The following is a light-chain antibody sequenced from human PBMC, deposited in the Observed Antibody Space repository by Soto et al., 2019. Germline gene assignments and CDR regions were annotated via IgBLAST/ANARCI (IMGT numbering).Light chain of an antibody. V-gene: IGLV1-40*01. Sequence: QSLLTHHPSLSGAPGQRVTISCTGSSSNIGAGYDVHWYQQLPGTAPKLLIYGNSNRPSGVPDRFSGSKSGTSASLAITGLQAEDEADYYCQSYDSSLSGFYVFGTGTKVTVL. CDR1: SSNIGAGYD. CDR2: GNS. CDR3: QSYDSSLSGFYV. J-gene: IGLJ1*01.